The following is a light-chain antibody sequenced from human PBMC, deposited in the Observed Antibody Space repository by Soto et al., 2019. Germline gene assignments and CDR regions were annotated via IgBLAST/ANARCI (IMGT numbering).Light chain of an antibody. V-gene: IGLV2-23*01. CDR1: SSDVGSFNL. Sequence: QSVLTQPASVSGSPGQPITISCTGASSDVGSFNLVSWYQQHPGEAPKLMIYEGNKRPSGVSDRFSGSKAGNTASLTISGLQAEDEADYYCCSYAGSSTSVVFGGGTKLTVL. CDR2: EGN. J-gene: IGLJ2*01. CDR3: CSYAGSSTSVV.